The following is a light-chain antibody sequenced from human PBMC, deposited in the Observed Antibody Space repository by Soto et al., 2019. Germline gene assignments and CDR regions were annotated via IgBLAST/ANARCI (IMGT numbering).Light chain of an antibody. CDR1: QTVLHDTDSRNY. V-gene: IGKV4-1*01. CDR3: KQYYGTPPT. J-gene: IGKJ2*01. Sequence: EIVMTQSPEFLSVSLGETATINCKSTQTVLHDTDSRNYLSWFQQKPGQPPKLLISWASTRESGVPARFSGSGSETDFTLTISDLQAEDVAVYYCKQYYGTPPTFGQGSKLDIK. CDR2: WAS.